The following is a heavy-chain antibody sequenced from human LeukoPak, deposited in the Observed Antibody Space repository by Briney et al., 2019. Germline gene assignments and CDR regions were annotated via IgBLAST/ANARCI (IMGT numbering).Heavy chain of an antibody. CDR1: GYTFTGYW. V-gene: IGHV5-51*01. CDR3: ARRGSTSYYYYYGMDV. CDR2: IYPGDSDA. Sequence: GESLKISCKGSGYTFTGYWIAWVRQMPGKGLEWMGIIYPGDSDARYSPSFQGQVTISADKSISTAYLQWSSLKASDTAMYYCARRGSTSYYYYYGMDVWGQGTLVTVSS. J-gene: IGHJ6*02. D-gene: IGHD2-2*01.